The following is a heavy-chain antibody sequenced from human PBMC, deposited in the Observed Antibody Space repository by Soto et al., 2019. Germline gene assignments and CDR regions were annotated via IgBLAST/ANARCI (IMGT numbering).Heavy chain of an antibody. CDR2: ISTDNGNT. J-gene: IGHJ6*02. CDR3: ARDNYYYGMDV. V-gene: IGHV1-18*01. Sequence: ASVKVSCKASGYTFTNSGTSWVRQAPGQGLEWMGWISTDNGNTNYAQHLQGRVSMTTDTSTSTAYMDLNSLRAEDTAVYYCARDNYYYGMDVWGQGTTVTVSS. CDR1: GYTFTNSG.